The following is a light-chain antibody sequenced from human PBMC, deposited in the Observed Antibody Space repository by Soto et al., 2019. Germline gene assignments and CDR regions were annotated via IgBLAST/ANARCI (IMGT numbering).Light chain of an antibody. CDR1: QSVTDW. V-gene: IGKV1-5*01. Sequence: DIPLTQSPSTLSASVGDRVTITCRASQSVTDWLAWYQQKPGKAPKLLIYDASSLQSVVPSRFSGSGSGTEFSLTISSLQPDDFATYYCQQYYRSCTFGQGTKVEIK. J-gene: IGKJ2*02. CDR3: QQYYRSCT. CDR2: DAS.